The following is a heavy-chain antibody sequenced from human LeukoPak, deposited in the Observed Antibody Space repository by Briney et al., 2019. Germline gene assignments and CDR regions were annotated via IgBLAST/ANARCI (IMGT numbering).Heavy chain of an antibody. V-gene: IGHV4-4*02. CDR2: VDLFGRT. J-gene: IGHJ4*02. CDR1: GGSISNTNW. Sequence: SGTLSLTCGVSGGSISNTNWWTWVRQPPGKGLEWIGEVDLFGRTNYNPSLKSRVAISVDKSENHISLWLTSVTAADTAVYYCAREGGPYRPLDYSGQGTLVTVSS. CDR3: AREGGPYRPLDY.